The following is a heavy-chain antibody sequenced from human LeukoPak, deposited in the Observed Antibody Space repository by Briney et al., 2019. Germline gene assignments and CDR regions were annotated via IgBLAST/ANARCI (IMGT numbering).Heavy chain of an antibody. J-gene: IGHJ4*02. CDR1: GFTFSDYY. CDR2: IYYSEST. V-gene: IGHV4-59*01. CDR3: ARGRCRNSGCRPYFDY. Sequence: PGGSLRLSCAASGFTFSDYYMSWIRQPPGKGLEWIGYIYYSESTNYNPSLKSRVTISTDTSKSQFSLNLRSVTAEDTGIYYCARGRCRNSGCRPYFDYWGQGTQVTVSS. D-gene: IGHD3-22*01.